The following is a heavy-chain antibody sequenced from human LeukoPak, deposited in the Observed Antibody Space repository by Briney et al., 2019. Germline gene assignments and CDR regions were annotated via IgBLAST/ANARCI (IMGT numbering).Heavy chain of an antibody. CDR3: ARGLSSSWYSGYYFDY. J-gene: IGHJ4*02. Sequence: ASVNVSCKASDYTCTGYYMHWVGQAPGQGREWMGWINSNRSGTNYPQKFQGRVTMTRDTSISTAYMELSRLRPDDTAVYHGARGLSSSWYSGYYFDYWGQGTLVTVSS. CDR2: INSNRSGT. D-gene: IGHD6-13*01. V-gene: IGHV1-2*02. CDR1: DYTCTGYY.